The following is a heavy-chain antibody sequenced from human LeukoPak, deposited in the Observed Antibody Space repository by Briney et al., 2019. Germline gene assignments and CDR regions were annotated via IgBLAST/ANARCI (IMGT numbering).Heavy chain of an antibody. CDR3: GREARAPRD. CDR2: ISTSGSNI. V-gene: IGHV3-11*01. CDR1: GFTFSDYY. J-gene: IGHJ4*02. Sequence: GGSLRLSCAASGFTFSDYYMTWIRQAPGKGLEWVSYISTSGSNIYADSVKGRFTISRDNAKNSLYLQMNSLRAEDTAVYYCGREARAPRDWGQGALVTVSS.